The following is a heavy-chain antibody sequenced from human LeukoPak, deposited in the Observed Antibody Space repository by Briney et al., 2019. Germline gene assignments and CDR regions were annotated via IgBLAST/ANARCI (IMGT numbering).Heavy chain of an antibody. CDR2: INTNTGNP. V-gene: IGHV7-4-1*02. Sequence: ASVKVSCKASGYTFTSYAMNWVRQAPGQGLEWMGWINTNTGNPTYGQGFTGRFVFSLDTSVSTAYLQISSLKAEDTAVYYCARDFPYSNYGNYYYYYYMDVWGKGTTVTVSS. J-gene: IGHJ6*03. D-gene: IGHD4-11*01. CDR3: ARDFPYSNYGNYYYYYYMDV. CDR1: GYTFTSYA.